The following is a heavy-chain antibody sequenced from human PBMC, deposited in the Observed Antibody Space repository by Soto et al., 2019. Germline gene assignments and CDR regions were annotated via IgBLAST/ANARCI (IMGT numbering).Heavy chain of an antibody. J-gene: IGHJ6*02. CDR1: GFTFSSYG. V-gene: IGHV3-30*18. CDR3: AKDQLGSSSWYYYYYYGMDV. CDR2: ISYDGSNK. D-gene: IGHD6-13*01. Sequence: VGSLRLSCAASGFTFSSYGMHWVRQAPGKGLEWVAVISYDGSNKYYADSVKGRFTISRDNSKNTLYLQMNSLRAEDTAVYYCAKDQLGSSSWYYYYYYGMDVWGQGTTVTVSS.